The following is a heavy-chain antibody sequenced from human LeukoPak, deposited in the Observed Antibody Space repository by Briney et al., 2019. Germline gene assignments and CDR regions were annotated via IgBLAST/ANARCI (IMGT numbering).Heavy chain of an antibody. D-gene: IGHD6-13*01. CDR2: IYYSGST. CDR3: ARQVIAAAGD. V-gene: IGHV4-39*01. J-gene: IGHJ4*02. Sequence: SETLSLTCTVSGGSISSSSYYWGWIRQPPGKGLEWIGSIYYSGSTYYNPSLKSRVTISVDTSKNQFSLKLSSVTAADTAVYYCARQVIAAAGDWGQGTLVTVSS. CDR1: GGSISSSSYY.